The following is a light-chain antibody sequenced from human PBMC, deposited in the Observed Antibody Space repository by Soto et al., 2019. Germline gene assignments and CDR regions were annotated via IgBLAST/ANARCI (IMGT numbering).Light chain of an antibody. CDR2: EVS. V-gene: IGLV2-14*01. CDR1: SSDVGGYNY. Sequence: QSALTQPASVSGSPGQSITISCTGTSSDVGGYNYVSWYQQHPGIAPKLMISEVSNRPSGVSNRLSGSKSGNTASLTISGLQAEYEADYYCSSYTSSSTLVFGGGTKLTVL. J-gene: IGLJ2*01. CDR3: SSYTSSSTLV.